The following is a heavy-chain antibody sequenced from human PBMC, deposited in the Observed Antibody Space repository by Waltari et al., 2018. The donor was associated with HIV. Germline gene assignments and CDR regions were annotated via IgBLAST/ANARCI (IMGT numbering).Heavy chain of an antibody. D-gene: IGHD3-10*01. Sequence: EVQVLESGGGFLQPGGSLRLACVASGFTLTRIYAMGWGRQAPAKGLEWVSGISGSGASTYYADSVKGRFTISRDNSKSTLYLQMNRVRAEDTAIYYCVKRFNTIRGVHWYFDLWGRGALVTISS. CDR1: GFTLTRIYA. V-gene: IGHV3-23*01. CDR2: ISGSGAST. J-gene: IGHJ2*01. CDR3: VKRFNTIRGVHWYFDL.